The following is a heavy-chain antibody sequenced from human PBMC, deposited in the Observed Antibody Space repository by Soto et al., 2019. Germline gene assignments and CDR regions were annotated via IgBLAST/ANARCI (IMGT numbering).Heavy chain of an antibody. CDR2: IYYSGST. CDR3: ARHSITMVRGAVGNWFDP. J-gene: IGHJ5*02. V-gene: IGHV4-39*01. CDR1: GGSISSSSYY. Sequence: SETLSLTCTVSGGSISSSSYYWGWIRQPPGKGLEWIGSIYYSGSTYYNPSLKSRVTISVDTSKNQFSLKLSSVTAADTAVYYCARHSITMVRGAVGNWFDPWGQGTLVTVSS. D-gene: IGHD3-10*01.